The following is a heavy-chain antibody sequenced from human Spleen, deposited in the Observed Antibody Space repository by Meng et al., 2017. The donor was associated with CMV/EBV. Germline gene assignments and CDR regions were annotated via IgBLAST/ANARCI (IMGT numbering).Heavy chain of an antibody. CDR3: AGILRSHSNSNYGFNI. CDR1: GGTFSSFS. V-gene: IGHV1-69*05. J-gene: IGHJ3*02. CDR2: IIPLFGIA. D-gene: IGHD6-6*01. Sequence: SVKVSCKASGGTFSSFSFSWMRQTPGQGLEWVGGIIPLFGIANYAQKFQGRVTITTDESTSTAYMSLSSLRSEDTAVYYCAGILRSHSNSNYGFNIWGQGTMVTVSS.